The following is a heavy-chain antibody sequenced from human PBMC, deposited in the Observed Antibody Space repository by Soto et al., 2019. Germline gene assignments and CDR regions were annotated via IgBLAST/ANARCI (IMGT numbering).Heavy chain of an antibody. CDR3: ARMDYVVSYYYMDV. D-gene: IGHD4-17*01. Sequence: QVTLKESGPVLVNPTETLTLTCTVSGFSLSNPRMGVSWIRQPPGKALEWLAHIFSNDEKSYSTSLKSRLTISKDTSKSQVVLTVTNMDPVDTATYYCARMDYVVSYYYMDVWGKGATVTVSS. CDR1: GFSLSNPRMG. V-gene: IGHV2-26*01. CDR2: IFSNDEK. J-gene: IGHJ6*03.